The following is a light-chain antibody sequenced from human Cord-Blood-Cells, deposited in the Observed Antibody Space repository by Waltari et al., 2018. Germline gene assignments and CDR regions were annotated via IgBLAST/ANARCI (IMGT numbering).Light chain of an antibody. CDR2: WAS. CDR1: QSVLYSSNNKNY. V-gene: IGKV4-1*01. CDR3: QQYYSTPWT. Sequence: DIVITHSPDSLAVSLRAMATITCKSSQSVLYSSNNKNYLAWYQQKPGQPPKLVIDWASTRETGVPDRFSGSGSGTDFTLTISSLQAEDVAVYYCQQYYSTPWTFGQGTKVEIK. J-gene: IGKJ1*01.